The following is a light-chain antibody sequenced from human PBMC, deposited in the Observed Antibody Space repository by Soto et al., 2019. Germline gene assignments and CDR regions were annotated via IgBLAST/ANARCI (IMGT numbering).Light chain of an antibody. CDR1: SSDVGGYNY. J-gene: IGLJ2*01. Sequence: QSVLTQPPSASGPPGQSVTISCTGTSSDVGGYNYVSWYQQHPGKAPKLMIYEVSKRPSGVPDRFSGSKSGNTASLTVSGLQAEDEADYYCSSYAGSNNFEVVFGGGTQLTVL. CDR2: EVS. V-gene: IGLV2-8*01. CDR3: SSYAGSNNFEVV.